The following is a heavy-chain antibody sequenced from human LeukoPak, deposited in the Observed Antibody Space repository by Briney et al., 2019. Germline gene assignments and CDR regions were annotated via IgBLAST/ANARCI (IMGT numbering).Heavy chain of an antibody. Sequence: SQTLSLTCAISGDSISSNSAAWNWIRQSPSRGLEWLGRTYYRSKWYNDYAVSVKSRITINPDTSKNQFSLKLSSVTAADTAVYYCASSVEDYYDSSGYYRSDYWGQGTLVTASS. CDR3: ASSVEDYYDSSGYYRSDY. CDR2: TYYRSKWYN. V-gene: IGHV6-1*01. D-gene: IGHD3-22*01. J-gene: IGHJ4*02. CDR1: GDSISSNSAA.